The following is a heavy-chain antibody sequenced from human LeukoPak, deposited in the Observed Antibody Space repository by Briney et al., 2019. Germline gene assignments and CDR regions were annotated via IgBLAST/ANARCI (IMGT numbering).Heavy chain of an antibody. Sequence: PGGSLRLSCAASGFTFSNYHMTWVRQAPGKGLEWVSYISSSGATIYYADSVKGRFTIPRDNAQNSLYLQMNSLRDEDTAVYYCARCRQDDITYFDYWGQGTLVTVSS. J-gene: IGHJ4*02. D-gene: IGHD3-9*01. CDR2: ISSSGATI. CDR1: GFTFSNYH. V-gene: IGHV3-48*02. CDR3: ARCRQDDITYFDY.